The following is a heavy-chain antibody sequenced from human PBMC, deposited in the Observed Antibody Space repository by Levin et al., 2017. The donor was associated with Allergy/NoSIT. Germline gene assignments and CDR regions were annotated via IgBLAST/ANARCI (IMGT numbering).Heavy chain of an antibody. D-gene: IGHD3-10*01. CDR2: IYPGDSDT. Sequence: KTGESLKISCKASGYSFTNYWIGWVRQMPGKGLEWMGTIYPGDSDTRYSPSFEGQVTISADKSIATAYLQWGSLKASDTAMYYCGRHPRNYYGSGNYYNPDVPDAFDSWGQGTMVTLSS. CDR3: GRHPRNYYGSGNYYNPDVPDAFDS. J-gene: IGHJ3*02. CDR1: GYSFTNYW. V-gene: IGHV5-51*01.